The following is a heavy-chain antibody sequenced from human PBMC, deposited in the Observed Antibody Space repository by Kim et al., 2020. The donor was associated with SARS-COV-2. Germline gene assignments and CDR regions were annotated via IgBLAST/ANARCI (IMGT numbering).Heavy chain of an antibody. CDR2: ISNSGGTT. CDR1: GFTFSSYV. Sequence: GGSLRLSCAASGFTFSSYVMSWVRQAPGKGLEWVSGISNSGGTTYYADSVKGRFTISRDNSKNTLYLQMNSLRAEDTAVYYCAEGDGSHWYFDLWGRGTLVPLSS. J-gene: IGHJ2*01. V-gene: IGHV3-23*01. CDR3: AEGDGSHWYFDL. D-gene: IGHD3-16*01.